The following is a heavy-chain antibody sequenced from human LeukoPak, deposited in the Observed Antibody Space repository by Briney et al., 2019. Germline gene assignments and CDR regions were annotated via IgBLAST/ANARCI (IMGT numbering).Heavy chain of an antibody. V-gene: IGHV3-30-3*01. CDR2: ISYDGSNK. J-gene: IGHJ4*02. Sequence: GGSLRLSCAASGFTFSSYAMHWVRQAPGKGLEWVAVISYDGSNKYYADSVKGRFTISRDNSKNTLYLQMNSLRAEDAAVYYCARGPFSSSADPYFDYWGQGTLVTVSS. D-gene: IGHD6-6*01. CDR3: ARGPFSSSADPYFDY. CDR1: GFTFSSYA.